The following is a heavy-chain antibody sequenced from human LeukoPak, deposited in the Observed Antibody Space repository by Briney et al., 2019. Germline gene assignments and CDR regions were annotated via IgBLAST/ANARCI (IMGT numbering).Heavy chain of an antibody. CDR1: GYTFTDYY. Sequence: ASVKVSCKASGYTFTDYYMNWVRQAPGQGLEWMGRISPNSGGTKYAQKFQGRVTMTRDTSISTAYMELSRLRSDDTAVYYCARVGDGLNDAFDIWGQGTMVTVSS. D-gene: IGHD5-24*01. CDR2: ISPNSGGT. CDR3: ARVGDGLNDAFDI. V-gene: IGHV1-2*06. J-gene: IGHJ3*02.